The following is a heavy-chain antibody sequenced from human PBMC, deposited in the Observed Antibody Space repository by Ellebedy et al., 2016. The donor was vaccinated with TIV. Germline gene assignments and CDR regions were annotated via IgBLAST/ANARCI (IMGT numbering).Heavy chain of an antibody. Sequence: PGGSLRLSCAASGFTFSTSEMNWFRQAPGKGLEWLSYISGSGATILYADSVRGRFTISSDDAKNPLYLQMNILRAEDTAVYYCARGRDYWGQGTLVTVSS. CDR1: GFTFSTSE. V-gene: IGHV3-48*03. J-gene: IGHJ4*02. CDR2: ISGSGATI. CDR3: ARGRDY.